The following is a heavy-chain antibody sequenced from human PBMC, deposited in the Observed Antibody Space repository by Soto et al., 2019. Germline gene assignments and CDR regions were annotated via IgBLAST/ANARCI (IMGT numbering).Heavy chain of an antibody. CDR3: ARGGGYGSGSYYNERGMDV. Sequence: PSETLSLTCAVYGGSFSGYYWSWIRQPPGKGLEWIGEINHSGSTNYNPSLKSRVTISVDTSKNQFSLKLSSVTAADTAVYYCARGGGYGSGSYYNERGMDVWGQGTTVT. CDR2: INHSGST. J-gene: IGHJ6*02. D-gene: IGHD3-10*01. V-gene: IGHV4-34*01. CDR1: GGSFSGYY.